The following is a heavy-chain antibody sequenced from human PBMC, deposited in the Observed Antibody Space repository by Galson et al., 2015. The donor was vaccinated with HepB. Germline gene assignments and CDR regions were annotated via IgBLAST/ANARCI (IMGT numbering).Heavy chain of an antibody. J-gene: IGHJ3*02. D-gene: IGHD6-13*01. CDR2: IWYDGSNK. CDR3: ARDRGSSSWYPEYAFDI. CDR1: GFTFSSYG. Sequence: SLRLSCAASGFTFSSYGMHWVRQAPGKGLEWVAVIWYDGSNKYYADSVKGRFTISRDNSKNTLHLQMNSLRAEDTAVYYCARDRGSSSWYPEYAFDIWGQGTMVTVSS. V-gene: IGHV3-33*01.